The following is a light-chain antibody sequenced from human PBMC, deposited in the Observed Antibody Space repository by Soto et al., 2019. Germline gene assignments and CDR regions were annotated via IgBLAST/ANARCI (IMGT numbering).Light chain of an antibody. CDR1: SRDVGGSNY. CDR2: EVS. Sequence: QSALIQPASVSGSPGQSITISCTGTSRDVGGSNYVSWYQHHPHRAPKLLIYEVSYRPSGVSSRFSGSKSGNTASLTNSGLQAEDDAYYYCSSYTSSNTLEVFGVGTKLTVL. J-gene: IGLJ2*01. CDR3: SSYTSSNTLEV. V-gene: IGLV2-14*01.